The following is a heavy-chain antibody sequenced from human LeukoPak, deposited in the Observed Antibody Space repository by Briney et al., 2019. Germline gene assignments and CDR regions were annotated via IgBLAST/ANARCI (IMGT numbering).Heavy chain of an antibody. D-gene: IGHD6-13*01. V-gene: IGHV3-9*01. J-gene: IGHJ4*02. CDR2: IIWNSGNT. CDR3: AKDTYSSSWR. Sequence: VSGIIWNSGNTGYADYVKCRFIISRDNAKNSLYLQMNSLRAEDTALYYCAKDTYSSSWRWGQGTLVTVSS.